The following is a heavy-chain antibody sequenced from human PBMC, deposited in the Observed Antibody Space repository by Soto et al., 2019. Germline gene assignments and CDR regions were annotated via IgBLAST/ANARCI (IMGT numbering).Heavy chain of an antibody. CDR2: IDPDDGDT. Sequence: QVQLVQSGAEVKKPGASVKVSCKVSGYTLTGLSMHWVRQAPGKGLEWMGGIDPDDGDTVYAQKFQGRVTMTEDTTTSTAYAELGSLGSEDTAVYNCATGAFDEGPGHFNWLLFPGLRFDYWGQGPLVTVSS. V-gene: IGHV1-24*01. CDR3: ATGAFDEGPGHFNWLLFPGLRFDY. J-gene: IGHJ4*02. CDR1: GYTLTGLS. D-gene: IGHD3-9*01.